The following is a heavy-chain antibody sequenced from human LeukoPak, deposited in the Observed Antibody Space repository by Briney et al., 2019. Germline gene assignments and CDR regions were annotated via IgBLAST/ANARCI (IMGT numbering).Heavy chain of an antibody. D-gene: IGHD3-22*01. Sequence: GASVKVSCKASGGTFSSYAISWVRQAPGQGLEWMGGIIPIFGTANYAQKFQGRVTITADESTSTAYMELSSLRSEDTAVYYCARDLRWGLKYYDSSGYGEQPASDYWGQGTLVTVSS. CDR2: IIPIFGTA. CDR3: ARDLRWGLKYYDSSGYGEQPASDY. J-gene: IGHJ4*02. CDR1: GGTFSSYA. V-gene: IGHV1-69*13.